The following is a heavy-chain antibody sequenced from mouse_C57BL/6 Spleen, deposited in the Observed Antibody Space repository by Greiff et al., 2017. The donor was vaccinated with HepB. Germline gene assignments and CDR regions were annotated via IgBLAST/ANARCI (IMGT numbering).Heavy chain of an antibody. D-gene: IGHD2-4*01. Sequence: QVQLQQSGAELARPGASVKLSCKASGYTFTSYGISWVKQRTGQGLEWIGEIYPRSGNTYYNEKFKGKATLTADKSSSTAYMELRSLTSEDSAVYFCARFYDYDRGTGYFDVWGTGTTVTVSS. CDR2: IYPRSGNT. V-gene: IGHV1-81*01. CDR3: ARFYDYDRGTGYFDV. J-gene: IGHJ1*03. CDR1: GYTFTSYG.